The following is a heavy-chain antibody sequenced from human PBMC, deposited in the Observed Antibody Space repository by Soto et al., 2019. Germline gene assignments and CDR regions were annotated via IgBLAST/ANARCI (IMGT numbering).Heavy chain of an antibody. J-gene: IGHJ4*02. D-gene: IGHD3-22*01. V-gene: IGHV3-30-3*01. Sequence: PGGSLRLSCAASGFTFSSYAMHWVRQAPGKGLEWVAVISYDGSNKYYADSVKGRFTISRDNAKNSLYLQMNSLRAEDTALYYCAKGLYYYDSSGYYIFSPFDYWGQGTLVTVSS. CDR3: AKGLYYYDSSGYYIFSPFDY. CDR1: GFTFSSYA. CDR2: ISYDGSNK.